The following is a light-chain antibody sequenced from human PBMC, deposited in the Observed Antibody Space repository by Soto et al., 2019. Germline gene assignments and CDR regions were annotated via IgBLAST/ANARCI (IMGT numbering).Light chain of an antibody. CDR2: GAS. V-gene: IGKV3-20*01. CDR3: QQYGTLPLT. J-gene: IGKJ4*01. Sequence: EIVMTQSPATLSVSPGEGVTLSCRAGQSVRSNLAWYQQKPGQXPRXXIFGASSRATGIPDRFSGSGSGTDLTITISRLEPEDFEVFYCQQYGTLPLTFGGGTKVDIK. CDR1: QSVRSN.